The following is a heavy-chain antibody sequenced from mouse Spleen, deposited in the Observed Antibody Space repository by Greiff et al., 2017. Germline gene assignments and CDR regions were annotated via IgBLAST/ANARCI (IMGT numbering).Heavy chain of an antibody. J-gene: IGHJ4*01. CDR1: GYSITSGYY. CDR2: ISYDGSN. D-gene: IGHD2-14*01. V-gene: IGHV3-6*01. Sequence: EVKLQQSGPGLVKPSQSLSLTCSVTGYSITSGYYWNWIRQFPGNKLEWMGYISYDGSNNYNPSLKNRISITRDTSKNQFFLKLNSVTTEDTATYYCAREEDRYDDGQPFYAMDYWGQGTSVTVSS. CDR3: AREEDRYDDGQPFYAMDY.